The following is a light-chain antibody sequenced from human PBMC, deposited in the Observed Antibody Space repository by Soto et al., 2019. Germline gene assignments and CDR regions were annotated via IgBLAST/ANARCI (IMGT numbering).Light chain of an antibody. V-gene: IGKV1-39*01. Sequence: DIQMTKSPSSLSASVGDRVTITCRASQSISNYLNWYQQKPGNAPKLLIYAASNLQSGVPSRFSGSGSGTDFTLTISSLQPEDFATYYCQQANSFPPTFGQGTKVDIK. CDR3: QQANSFPPT. CDR2: AAS. J-gene: IGKJ1*01. CDR1: QSISNY.